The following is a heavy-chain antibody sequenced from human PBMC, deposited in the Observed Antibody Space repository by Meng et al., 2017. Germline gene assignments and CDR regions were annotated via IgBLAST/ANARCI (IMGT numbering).Heavy chain of an antibody. CDR1: GFTFSSCG. V-gene: IGHV3-33*08. J-gene: IGHJ4*02. D-gene: IGHD6-19*01. Sequence: VARVVSWGGLAHPVRSLRLSCAVSGFTFSSCGMHWVRQAPGKGLEWVAVIWYDGSNKYYADSVKGRFTISRDNSKNTLYLQMNSLRAEDTAVYYCARVVYSSGWSFDYWGQGTLVTVSS. CDR3: ARVVYSSGWSFDY. CDR2: IWYDGSNK.